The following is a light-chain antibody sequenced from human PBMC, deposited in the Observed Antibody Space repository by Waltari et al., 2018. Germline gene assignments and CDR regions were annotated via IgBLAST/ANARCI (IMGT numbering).Light chain of an antibody. V-gene: IGLV3-21*04. CDR1: HLGTNS. J-gene: IGLJ3*02. Sequence: YVLTQAPSVSVAPGQTARVTCGGYHLGTNSFHWYQQKPGQAPALVLSYNSDRPSGIPERFSGSNSENTATLTISRVEAGDEADYYCQVWVSGQEVFGGGTKLTVL. CDR3: QVWVSGQEV. CDR2: YNS.